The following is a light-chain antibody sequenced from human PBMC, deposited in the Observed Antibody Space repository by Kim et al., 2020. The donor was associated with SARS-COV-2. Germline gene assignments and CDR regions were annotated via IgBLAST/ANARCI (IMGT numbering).Light chain of an antibody. V-gene: IGLV2-14*03. CDR3: SSYTSSSTPVV. CDR2: DVS. Sequence: QSITISCTGTRSDVGGYNYVSWYQQHPGKAPKLTIYDVSNRPSGVSNRFSGSKSGNTASLTISGLQAEDEADYYCSSYTSSSTPVVFGGGTQLTVL. CDR1: RSDVGGYNY. J-gene: IGLJ2*01.